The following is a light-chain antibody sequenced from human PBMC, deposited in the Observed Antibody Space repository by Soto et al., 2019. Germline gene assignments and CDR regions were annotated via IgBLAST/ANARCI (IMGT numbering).Light chain of an antibody. Sequence: EILLTQSPCTLSSSPGERATLSCRASRAVGSFLAWYQQKPGQAPSLLIYDATRRDTGVPPRFSASGSGTDFTLTTSRMESEDSAVYYCQHYGSSPGLTFGRGTKVDIK. CDR2: DAT. J-gene: IGKJ4*02. V-gene: IGKV3-20*01. CDR1: RAVGSF. CDR3: QHYGSSPGLT.